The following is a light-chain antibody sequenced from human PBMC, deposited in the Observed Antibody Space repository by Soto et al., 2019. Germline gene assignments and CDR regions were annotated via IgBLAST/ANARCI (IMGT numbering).Light chain of an antibody. CDR3: SSYTSSSTLGV. V-gene: IGLV2-14*01. J-gene: IGLJ2*01. Sequence: QSALTQPASVSGSPGQSITISCTGTSSDVSGYNYVSWYQQHPGKAPKLMIYEVSNRPSGVSNRFSCSKSGNTASLAISGLQAEDEADYYCSSYTSSSTLGVFGGGTKLTVL. CDR2: EVS. CDR1: SSDVSGYNY.